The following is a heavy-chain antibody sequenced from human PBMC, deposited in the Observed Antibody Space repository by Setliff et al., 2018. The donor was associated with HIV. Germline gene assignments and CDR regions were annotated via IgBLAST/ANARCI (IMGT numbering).Heavy chain of an antibody. CDR1: GYTFTNYD. Sequence: GASVKVSCKASGYTFTNYDINWVRQATGQGLEWMGWMNPNSGNTGYAQKFQGRVSMTRDTSIGTAYMQLSGLRSDDTAVYYCARDGDYNYYGMDVWGQGTTVTVSS. J-gene: IGHJ6*02. V-gene: IGHV1-8*02. CDR2: MNPNSGNT. D-gene: IGHD4-17*01. CDR3: ARDGDYNYYGMDV.